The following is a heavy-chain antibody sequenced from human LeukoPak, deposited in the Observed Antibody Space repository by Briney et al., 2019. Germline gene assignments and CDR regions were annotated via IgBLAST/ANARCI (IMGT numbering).Heavy chain of an antibody. D-gene: IGHD5-24*01. CDR1: GFTFDDYA. J-gene: IGHJ2*01. CDR3: ARGYGYNSNWYFDL. V-gene: IGHV3-11*01. Sequence: PGGSLRLSCAASGFTFDDYAMRWVRQAPGKGLEWISYISGGGSTIYYADSVKGRFTISRDNAKNSLYLQMNSLRAEDTAVYYCARGYGYNSNWYFDLWGRGTLVTVSS. CDR2: ISGGGSTI.